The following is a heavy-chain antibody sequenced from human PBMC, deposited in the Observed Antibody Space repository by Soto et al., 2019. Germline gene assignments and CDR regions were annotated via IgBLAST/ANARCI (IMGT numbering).Heavy chain of an antibody. Sequence: GGSLRLSCAASGFSFSSYAMSWVRQAPGKGLEWVSSISGGGGSTYYADSVKGRFTISRVNSKNTLFVQMNSLRAEDTAVYYCAKDPYGSGTDYFYGMDVWGQGTTVTVSS. CDR1: GFSFSSYA. CDR3: AKDPYGSGTDYFYGMDV. CDR2: ISGGGGST. J-gene: IGHJ6*02. V-gene: IGHV3-23*01. D-gene: IGHD3-10*01.